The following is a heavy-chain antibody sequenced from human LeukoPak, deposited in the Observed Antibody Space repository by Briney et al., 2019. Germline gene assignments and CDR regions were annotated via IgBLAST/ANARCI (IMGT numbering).Heavy chain of an antibody. D-gene: IGHD7-27*01. CDR3: AKERQLGINYYYGMDV. CDR2: ISWNSGSI. V-gene: IGHV3-9*01. Sequence: PGGSLRLSCAASGFTFDDYAMHWVRQAPGKGLEWVSGISWNSGSIGYADSVKGRFTISRDNAKNSLYLQMNSLRAEDTALYYCAKERQLGINYYYGMDVWGQGTTVTVSS. CDR1: GFTFDDYA. J-gene: IGHJ6*02.